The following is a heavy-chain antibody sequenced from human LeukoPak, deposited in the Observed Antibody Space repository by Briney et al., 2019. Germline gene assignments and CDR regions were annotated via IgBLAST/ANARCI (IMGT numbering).Heavy chain of an antibody. CDR3: ATSLRGYRQGFDY. CDR1: GFTFSSYA. D-gene: IGHD5-18*01. CDR2: ISSGSGYI. V-gene: IGHV3-21*01. J-gene: IGHJ4*02. Sequence: PGGSLRLSCEASGFTFSSYAMSWVRQPPGKGLEWVSSISSGSGYIYYADSLKGRFTISRDNAKNSLYLQMNSLTAEDTAVYYCATSLRGYRQGFDYWGLGTLVTVSS.